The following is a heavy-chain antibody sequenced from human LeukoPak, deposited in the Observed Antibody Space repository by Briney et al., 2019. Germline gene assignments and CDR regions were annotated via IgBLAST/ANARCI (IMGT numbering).Heavy chain of an antibody. V-gene: IGHV4-59*01. Sequence: PSETLSLTCTVSGGSISSYYWSWIRQPPGKGLEWTGYIYYSGSTNYNPSLKSRVTISVDTSKNQFSLKLSSVTAADTAVYYCARGDYYDSSDNFDYWGQGTLVTVSS. J-gene: IGHJ4*02. CDR2: IYYSGST. CDR1: GGSISSYY. D-gene: IGHD3-22*01. CDR3: ARGDYYDSSDNFDY.